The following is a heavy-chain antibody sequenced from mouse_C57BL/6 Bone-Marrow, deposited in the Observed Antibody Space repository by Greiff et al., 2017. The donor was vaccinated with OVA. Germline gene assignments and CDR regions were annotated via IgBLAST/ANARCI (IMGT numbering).Heavy chain of an antibody. J-gene: IGHJ4*01. V-gene: IGHV7-3*01. D-gene: IGHD3-1*01. CDR2: IRNKATGYTT. CDR1: GFTFTDYY. Sequence: EVKLMESGGGLVQPGGSLSLSCAASGFTFTDYYMSWVRQPPGKALEWLGFIRNKATGYTTEYSASVKGRFTISRDNYQSILYLQMNALRAEDSATYYCARSGPFYAMDYWGQGTSVTVSS. CDR3: ARSGPFYAMDY.